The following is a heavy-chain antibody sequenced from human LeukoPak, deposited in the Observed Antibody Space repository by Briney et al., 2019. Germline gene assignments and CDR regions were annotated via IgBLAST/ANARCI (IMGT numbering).Heavy chain of an antibody. CDR3: ARAAGGWDKYYYYYVDV. CDR2: MYHSWST. V-gene: IGHV4-39*06. CDR1: GGSININNYY. D-gene: IGHD1-26*01. Sequence: PSETLSLTCTVSGGSININNYYWVWIRQPPGKGLEWIGRMYHSWSTYHNPSLKRRVTIALDTSKNQFPLMLSSVTAADTAVYYCARAAGGWDKYYYYYVDVWGKGTTVTVSS. J-gene: IGHJ6*03.